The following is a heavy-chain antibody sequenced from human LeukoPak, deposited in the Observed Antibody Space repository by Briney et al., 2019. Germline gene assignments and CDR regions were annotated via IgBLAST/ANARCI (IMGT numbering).Heavy chain of an antibody. CDR1: GFTFSTYA. CDR2: IGGGGVHT. V-gene: IGHV3-23*01. J-gene: IGHJ4*02. CDR3: AKDGGGWYTTGWYYIDY. Sequence: PGGSLRHSCAASGFTFSTYAMSWVRQAPGKGLEWVSSIGGGGVHTYNADSVKGRFSISRDNSKNTLYLQMNSLRAEDTAVYYCAKDGGGWYTTGWYYIDYWGQGTLVTVSS. D-gene: IGHD6-19*01.